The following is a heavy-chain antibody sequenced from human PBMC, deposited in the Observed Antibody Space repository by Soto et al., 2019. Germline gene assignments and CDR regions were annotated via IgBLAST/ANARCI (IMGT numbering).Heavy chain of an antibody. Sequence: QLQLQESGPGLVKPSETLSLTCTVSGGSISSSSYYWGWIRQPPGKGLEWIGSIYYSGSTYYNPSLKSRVTISVDTSKNQFSLKLSSVTAADTAVYYCARNERSSSSHANNWFDPWGQGTLVTVSS. D-gene: IGHD6-6*01. J-gene: IGHJ5*02. V-gene: IGHV4-39*01. CDR2: IYYSGST. CDR1: GGSISSSSYY. CDR3: ARNERSSSSHANNWFDP.